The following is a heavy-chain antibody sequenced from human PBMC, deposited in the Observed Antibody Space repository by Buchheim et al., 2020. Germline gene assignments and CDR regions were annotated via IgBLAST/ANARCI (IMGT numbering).Heavy chain of an antibody. CDR1: GFTFSSYG. Sequence: QVQLVESGGGLVKPGGSLRLSCAASGFTFSSYGMHWIRQAPGKGLEWVAVISYDGSNKYYADSVKGRFTISRDNSKNTLYLQMNSLRAEDTAVYYCAKDSSYYYGSNGMDVWGQGTT. CDR2: ISYDGSNK. D-gene: IGHD3-10*01. J-gene: IGHJ6*02. V-gene: IGHV3-30*18. CDR3: AKDSSYYYGSNGMDV.